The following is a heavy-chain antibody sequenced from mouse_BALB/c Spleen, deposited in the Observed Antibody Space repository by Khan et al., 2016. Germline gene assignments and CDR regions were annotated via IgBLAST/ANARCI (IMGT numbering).Heavy chain of an antibody. CDR2: INPSTGYT. V-gene: IGHV1-7*01. Sequence: QVQLQQSGAELAKPGASVKMSCKASGYTFTSYWMHWVKQRPGQGLEWIGYINPSTGYTEYNQKFKDKATLTADKSSSTAYMQLSSLTSEDSAVYYCAYYGNYDYWGLGTTLTVSS. D-gene: IGHD2-1*01. J-gene: IGHJ2*01. CDR1: GYTFTSYW. CDR3: AYYGNYDY.